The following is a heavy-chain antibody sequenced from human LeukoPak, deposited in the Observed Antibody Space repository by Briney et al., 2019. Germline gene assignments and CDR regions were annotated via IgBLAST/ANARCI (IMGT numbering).Heavy chain of an antibody. V-gene: IGHV1-69*06. CDR2: IIPIFGTT. CDR3: ARHRSTMVRVRYDY. J-gene: IGHJ4*02. Sequence: SVKVSCKASGYTFTGYYMHWVRQAPGQGLEWMGGIIPIFGTTNYAQKFQDRVTITADKSTSTAYMELSSLRSEDTAVYYCARHRSTMVRVRYDYWGQGTLVTVSS. D-gene: IGHD3-10*01. CDR1: GYTFTGYY.